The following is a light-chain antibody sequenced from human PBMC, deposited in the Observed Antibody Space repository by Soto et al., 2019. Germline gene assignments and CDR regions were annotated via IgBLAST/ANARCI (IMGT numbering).Light chain of an antibody. CDR1: QTVRRN. Sequence: EIVLTQSPATLSVSPGERAALSCRASQTVRRNLAWYQQRPGQAPRLLIYDISNRATGVPARLSGSGSETEFTLTIRSLQSEDFAVYFCQQYNNWPSFGQGTRLEIK. CDR2: DIS. J-gene: IGKJ5*01. CDR3: QQYNNWPS. V-gene: IGKV3-15*01.